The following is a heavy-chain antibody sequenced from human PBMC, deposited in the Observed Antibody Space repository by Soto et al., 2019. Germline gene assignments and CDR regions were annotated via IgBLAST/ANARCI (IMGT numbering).Heavy chain of an antibody. CDR2: IDSSGSII. CDR1: GFTFSDYY. D-gene: IGHD3-22*01. CDR3: ARDLGYYDSSGYFDY. Sequence: GGSLRLSCSASGFTFSDYYMSWIRQAPGKGLEWISYIDSSGSIIYYADSVKGRFTISRDNAKNSLYLQMNSLRAEDTAVYYCARDLGYYDSSGYFDYWGQGTLVTVSS. V-gene: IGHV3-11*01. J-gene: IGHJ4*02.